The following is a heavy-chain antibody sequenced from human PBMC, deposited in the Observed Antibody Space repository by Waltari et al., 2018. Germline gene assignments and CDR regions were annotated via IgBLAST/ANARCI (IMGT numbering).Heavy chain of an antibody. J-gene: IGHJ4*02. CDR1: GYSISSGYY. CDR3: AKYSGSYSPDY. D-gene: IGHD1-26*01. V-gene: IGHV4-38-2*01. Sequence: QVQLQESGPGLVKPSETLSLTCAVSGYSISSGYYWGWIRQPPGKGLEWIGSIYHSGSTYYNPSLKSRVTISVDTSKNQFSLKLSSVTAADTAVYYCAKYSGSYSPDYSGQGTLVTVSS. CDR2: IYHSGST.